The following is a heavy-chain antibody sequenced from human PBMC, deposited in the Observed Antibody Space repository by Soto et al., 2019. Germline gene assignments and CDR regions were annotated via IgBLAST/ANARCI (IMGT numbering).Heavy chain of an antibody. J-gene: IGHJ4*02. CDR1: GGSFSNYY. CDR3: ARETDLYKRGNY. V-gene: IGHV4-34*01. CDR2: IHPSGST. D-gene: IGHD1-1*01. Sequence: PSETLSLTCTVYGGSFSNYYWSWVRQAPGKGLEWIGEIHPSGSTDFNPSLRSRGTMSLDTSKSQFSLNLSSVTAADTAIYYCARETDLYKRGNYGALETLVTVSS.